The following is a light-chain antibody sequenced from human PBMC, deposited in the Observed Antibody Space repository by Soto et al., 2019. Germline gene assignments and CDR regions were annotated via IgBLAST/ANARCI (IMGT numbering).Light chain of an antibody. V-gene: IGKV3-20*01. CDR1: QSVTSSY. CDR2: GAS. CDR3: QQYGSSPLYT. Sequence: EIVLTQSPGTLSLSPGERATLSCRASQSVTSSYLAWYQQKPGQAPRLLIYGASSRATGIPDRFSGSGSGTDFTITISRLEPEDFAVYYCQQYGSSPLYTFGQGTKREIK. J-gene: IGKJ2*01.